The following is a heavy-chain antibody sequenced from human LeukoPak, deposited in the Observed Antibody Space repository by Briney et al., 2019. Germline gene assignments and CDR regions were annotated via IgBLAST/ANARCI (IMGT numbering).Heavy chain of an antibody. CDR2: ISYDGRNE. D-gene: IGHD2-15*01. CDR3: VCEAAEGKFDY. V-gene: IGHV3-30*04. J-gene: IGHJ4*02. CDR1: GFTFSSYA. Sequence: PGGSLRLSCAASGFTFSSYAMHWVRQAPGKGLEWVAVISYDGRNEYYADSVKGRFTISRDNSKNTLYVQMNSLRAEDTAVYYCVCEAAEGKFDYWGQGTLVTISS.